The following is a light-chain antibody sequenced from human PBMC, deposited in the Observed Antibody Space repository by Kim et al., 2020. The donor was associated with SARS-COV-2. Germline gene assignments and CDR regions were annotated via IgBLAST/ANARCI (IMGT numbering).Light chain of an antibody. CDR2: QDS. CDR3: QAWDSSTAWV. CDR1: KLGDKY. V-gene: IGLV3-1*01. J-gene: IGLJ3*02. Sequence: SPGQPASITCSGDKLGDKYACWYQQKPGQSPVLVIYQDSKRPSGIPERFSGSNSGNTATLTISGTQAMDEADYYCQAWDSSTAWVFGGGTKLTVL.